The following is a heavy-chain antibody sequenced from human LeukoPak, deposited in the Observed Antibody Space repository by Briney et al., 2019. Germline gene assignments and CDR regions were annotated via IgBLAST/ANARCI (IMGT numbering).Heavy chain of an antibody. CDR3: ADLGYSD. Sequence: GGSLRLSCVASGLTYSSSWMTWARQAPGKGLEWVATIKDDGSDKYYVDFVKGRFSISRDNAKSSLYLQMNSLRLEDTAMYYCADLGYSDWGQGTLVTVSS. CDR2: IKDDGSDK. V-gene: IGHV3-7*01. D-gene: IGHD5-18*01. CDR1: GLTYSSSW. J-gene: IGHJ4*02.